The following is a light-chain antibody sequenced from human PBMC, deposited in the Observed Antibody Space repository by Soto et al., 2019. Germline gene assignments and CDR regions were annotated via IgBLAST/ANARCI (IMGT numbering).Light chain of an antibody. CDR1: QSVSSSY. CDR3: QQYGRSPGLFT. J-gene: IGKJ3*01. V-gene: IGKV3-20*01. Sequence: EIVLTQSPATLSLSPGERAALSCRASQSVSSSYLAWYQQKPGQAPRLLIYGASSRATGIPDRFSGSGSGTDFTLTISRLEPEDFAVYYCQQYGRSPGLFTFGPGTKVDIK. CDR2: GAS.